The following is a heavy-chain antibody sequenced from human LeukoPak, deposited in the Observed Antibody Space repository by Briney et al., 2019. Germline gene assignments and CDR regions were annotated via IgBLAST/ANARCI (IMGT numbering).Heavy chain of an antibody. CDR2: ISASGHST. J-gene: IGHJ4*02. CDR3: VAERLPYCTGVTCYPLDY. CDR1: GFTFSNYA. D-gene: IGHD2-8*02. V-gene: IGHV3-23*01. Sequence: GGSLRLSCEASGFTFSNYAMIWVRQSPGKRLEWVSGISASGHSTWHADSVRGRFTISRDNSKNTMWLQMNSLRVDDTAVYFCVAERLPYCTGVTCYPLDYWGQGTLLTVSS.